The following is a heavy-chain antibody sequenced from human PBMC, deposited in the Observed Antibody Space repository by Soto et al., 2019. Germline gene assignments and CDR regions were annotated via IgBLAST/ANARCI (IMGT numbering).Heavy chain of an antibody. CDR3: ARAGCDGGSCYTLVGLRYGMDV. D-gene: IGHD2-15*01. CDR2: ISYDGSNK. Sequence: QVQLVESGGGVVQPGRSLRLSCAASGFTFSSYAMHWVRQAPGKGRAWVAVISYDGSNKYYADSVKGRFTISRDNSKNTLYLQMNSLRAEDTAVYYCARAGCDGGSCYTLVGLRYGMDVWGQGTTVTVSS. CDR1: GFTFSSYA. V-gene: IGHV3-30-3*01. J-gene: IGHJ6*02.